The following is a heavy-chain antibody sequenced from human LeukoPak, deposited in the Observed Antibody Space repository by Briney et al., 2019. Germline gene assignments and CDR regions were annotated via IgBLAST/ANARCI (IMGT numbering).Heavy chain of an antibody. D-gene: IGHD3-22*01. CDR1: GFTFDDYA. CDR2: ISWNSGSI. CDR3: ARVPYYYDSSGNFDY. J-gene: IGHJ4*02. Sequence: GRSLRLSCAASGFTFDDYAMHWVRQAPGKGLEWVSGISWNSGSIGYADSVKGRFTISRDNAKNSLYLQMNSLRAEDTAVYYCARVPYYYDSSGNFDYWGQGTLVTVSS. V-gene: IGHV3-9*01.